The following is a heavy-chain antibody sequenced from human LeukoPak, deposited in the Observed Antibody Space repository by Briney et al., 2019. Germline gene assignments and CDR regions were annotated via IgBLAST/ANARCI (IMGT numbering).Heavy chain of an antibody. CDR1: RVTFSLYS. J-gene: IGHJ2*01. CDR3: ARAVGNYYGSSSGYWYFDL. D-gene: IGHD3-22*01. CDR2: ISSDTATI. V-gene: IGHV3-48*02. Sequence: GGSLRPSCAVSRVTFSLYSMNWVRHAPPQGQQWLSYISSDTATIYCADSVEGRFTISRDNAKNSLFLQMNSLRDEDTAVYYCARAVGNYYGSSSGYWYFDLWGRGTQVTVSS.